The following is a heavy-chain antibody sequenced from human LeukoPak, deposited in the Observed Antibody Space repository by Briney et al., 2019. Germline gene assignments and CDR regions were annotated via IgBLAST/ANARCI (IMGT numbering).Heavy chain of an antibody. CDR2: IKQDGSEK. Sequence: PGGSLRLSCAASGFTFSSYWMSWVRQAPGKGLEWVANIKQDGSEKYYVDSVKGRFTISRDNAKNSLYLQMNSLRAEDMAVYYCARLSDIVATGTGFDYWGQGTLVTVSS. D-gene: IGHD5-12*01. V-gene: IGHV3-7*01. CDR3: ARLSDIVATGTGFDY. J-gene: IGHJ4*02. CDR1: GFTFSSYW.